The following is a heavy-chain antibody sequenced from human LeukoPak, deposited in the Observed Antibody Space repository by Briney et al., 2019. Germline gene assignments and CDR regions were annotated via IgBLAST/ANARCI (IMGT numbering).Heavy chain of an antibody. CDR3: ARARGSSSSDKRFDP. D-gene: IGHD6-6*01. CDR1: GGSISSYY. CDR2: IYTSGST. J-gene: IGHJ5*02. V-gene: IGHV4-4*07. Sequence: SETLSLTCTVSGGSISSYYWSWVRQPAGKGLEWIGRIYTSGSTNYNPSLKSRVTMSVDTSKNQFSLKLSSVTAADTAVYYCARARGSSSSDKRFDPWGQGTLVTVSS.